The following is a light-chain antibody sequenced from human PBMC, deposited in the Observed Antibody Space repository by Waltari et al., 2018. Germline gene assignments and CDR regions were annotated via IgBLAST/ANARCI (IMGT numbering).Light chain of an antibody. V-gene: IGKV3-20*01. CDR3: QQYGSSLLT. Sequence: EIVLTQSPGTLSLSPRERATLSCRASQSVSSSYLAWYQQNPGQAPRLLISGASSRATGIPDRFSGSGSGTDFTLTISRLEPEDFAVYYCQQYGSSLLTFGGGTKVEIK. J-gene: IGKJ4*01. CDR1: QSVSSSY. CDR2: GAS.